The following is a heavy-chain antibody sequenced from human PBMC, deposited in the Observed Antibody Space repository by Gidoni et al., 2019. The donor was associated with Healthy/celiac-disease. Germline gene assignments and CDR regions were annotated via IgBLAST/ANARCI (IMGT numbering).Heavy chain of an antibody. J-gene: IGHJ4*02. Sequence: QMQLVQSGPEVKKPGTSVKVSCKASGFTFTSSAMQWVRQARGQRLEWIGWIVVGSGNTNYAQKFQERVTITRDMSTSTAYMELSSLRSEDTAVYYCAANYYGSGSYSSFDYWGQGTLVTVSS. CDR2: IVVGSGNT. CDR1: GFTFTSSA. D-gene: IGHD3-10*01. V-gene: IGHV1-58*02. CDR3: AANYYGSGSYSSFDY.